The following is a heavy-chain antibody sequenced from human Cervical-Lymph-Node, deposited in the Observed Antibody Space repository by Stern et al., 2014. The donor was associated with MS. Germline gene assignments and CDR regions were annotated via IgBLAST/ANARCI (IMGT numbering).Heavy chain of an antibody. J-gene: IGHJ6*02. CDR3: ARGDGDYDAYYGMDV. CDR1: GGSISSYY. CDR2: IYYSGST. Sequence: QVQLQESGPGLVKPSETLSLTCTVSGGSISSYYWSWIRQPPGKGLEWIGYIYYSGSTNYNPSLKRRVTISVDTSKNQFSLKLSSVTAADTAVYYCARGDGDYDAYYGMDVWGQGTTVTVSS. D-gene: IGHD4-17*01. V-gene: IGHV4-59*01.